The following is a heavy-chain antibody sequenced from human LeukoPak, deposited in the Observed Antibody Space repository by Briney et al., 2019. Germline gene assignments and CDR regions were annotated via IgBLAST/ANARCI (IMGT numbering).Heavy chain of an antibody. Sequence: GGSLRLSCAASGFTFSSYGMHWVRQAPSKGLEWVGVISYDGSNKYYADSVKGRFTISRDNAKNSLFLQMNNLRDEDTAIYYCARRNIGATYYFYYWGQGTLVTVSS. V-gene: IGHV3-30*03. CDR1: GFTFSSYG. J-gene: IGHJ4*02. CDR2: ISYDGSNK. CDR3: ARRNIGATYYFYY. D-gene: IGHD2-15*01.